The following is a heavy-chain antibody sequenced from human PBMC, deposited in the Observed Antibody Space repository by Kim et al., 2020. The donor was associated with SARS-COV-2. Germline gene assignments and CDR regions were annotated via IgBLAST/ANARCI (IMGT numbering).Heavy chain of an antibody. V-gene: IGHV4-39*07. Sequence: KSRVTISVDTSKNQFSLKLSSVTAADTAVYYCARDSRSAIVATISPADYWGQGTLVTVSS. D-gene: IGHD5-12*01. J-gene: IGHJ4*02. CDR3: ARDSRSAIVATISPADY.